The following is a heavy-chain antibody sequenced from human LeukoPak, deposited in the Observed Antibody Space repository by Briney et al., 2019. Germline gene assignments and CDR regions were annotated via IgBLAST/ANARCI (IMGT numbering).Heavy chain of an antibody. CDR2: INPNSGGT. CDR3: ARFGDYSGAFDI. J-gene: IGHJ3*02. V-gene: IGHV1-2*02. D-gene: IGHD4-17*01. Sequence: ASVKVPCRASGYTFTGYYMHWVRQAPGRGLEWMGWINPNSGGTNYAQKFQGRVTMTRDTSISTAYMELSRLRSDDTAVYYCARFGDYSGAFDIWGQGTMVTVSS. CDR1: GYTFTGYY.